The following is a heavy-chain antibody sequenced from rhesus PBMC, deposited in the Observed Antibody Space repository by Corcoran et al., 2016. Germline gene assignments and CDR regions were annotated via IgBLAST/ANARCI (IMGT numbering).Heavy chain of an antibody. J-gene: IGHJ4*01. V-gene: IGHV4-80*01. Sequence: QVQLQESGPGLVKPSETLSLTCAVSGGSFSSYWWSWIRQPPGKGLEWIGEINGNSETTNDTPAPKSRVTISKDASKNQFSLKLSSVTAADAAVYSCARYSNYIDYWGQGVLVTVSA. CDR1: GGSFSSYW. D-gene: IGHD2-15*01. CDR2: INGNSETT. CDR3: ARYSNYIDY.